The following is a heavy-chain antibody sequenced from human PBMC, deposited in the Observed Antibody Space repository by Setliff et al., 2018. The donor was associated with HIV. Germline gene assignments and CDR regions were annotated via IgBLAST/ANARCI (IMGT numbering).Heavy chain of an antibody. V-gene: IGHV1-46*01. CDR1: GYSFTNHY. Sequence: ASVKVSCKPSGYSFTNHYMHWVRQAPGQGLEWMGVINPTGGSTRNTHKFHGRVAMTRDTSTSTVYMELSSLRSEDTAVDYWASAGAWQRNALDIWGQGTMVTVSS. CDR3: ASAGAWQRNALDI. J-gene: IGHJ3*02. D-gene: IGHD5-12*01. CDR2: INPTGGST.